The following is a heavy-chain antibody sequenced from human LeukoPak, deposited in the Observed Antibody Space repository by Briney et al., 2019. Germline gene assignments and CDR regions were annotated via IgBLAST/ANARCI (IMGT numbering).Heavy chain of an antibody. CDR2: ITGSGGNT. CDR3: AKLAWELEW. V-gene: IGHV3-23*01. CDR1: GFIFTNYA. Sequence: PGGSLRLSCAASGFIFTNYAMTWVRQAPGQGLEWVSGITGSGGNTYYADSAKGRFTISRDNSKNTLYLQMNSLRAEDTAVYYCAKLAWELEWWGQGTLVTVSS. D-gene: IGHD1-26*01. J-gene: IGHJ4*02.